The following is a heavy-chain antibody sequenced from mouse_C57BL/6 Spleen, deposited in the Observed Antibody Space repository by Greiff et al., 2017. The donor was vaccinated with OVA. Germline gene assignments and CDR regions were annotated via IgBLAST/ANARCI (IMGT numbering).Heavy chain of an antibody. J-gene: IGHJ3*01. D-gene: IGHD2-4*01. CDR3: ASSSIYYDNGSGAY. V-gene: IGHV1-81*01. CDR2: IFPRSGNT. CDR1: GYTFTGYG. Sequence: QVQLKESGAELARPGASVKLSCKASGYTFTGYGISWVKQRTGQGLEWIGEIFPRSGNTYYTEKFKGKATLTADKYSSTAYMELRSLTSEDSAVYICASSSIYYDNGSGAYWGQGTLVTVSA.